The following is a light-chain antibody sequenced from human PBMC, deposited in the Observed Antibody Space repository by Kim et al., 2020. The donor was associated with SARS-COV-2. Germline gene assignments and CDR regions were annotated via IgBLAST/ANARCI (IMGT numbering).Light chain of an antibody. CDR2: DVN. CDR1: SSDVGGYNY. J-gene: IGLJ1*01. Sequence: QPVLTQPASVSGSPGQSITISCTGTSSDVGGYNYVSWYQQYPGKAPKLMIYDVNKRPLGVYNRFSGSKFGNTASLTISGLQAEDEGDYYCSSYTSSSTYVFGPGTKVTVL. V-gene: IGLV2-14*01. CDR3: SSYTSSSTYV.